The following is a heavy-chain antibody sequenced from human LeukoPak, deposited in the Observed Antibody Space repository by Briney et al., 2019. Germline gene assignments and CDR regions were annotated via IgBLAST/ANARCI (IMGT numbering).Heavy chain of an antibody. CDR3: ARHGDYDFWSGYSDAFDI. CDR2: IYYSGST. J-gene: IGHJ3*02. Sequence: SETLSLTCTVSGGSISSYYWSWIRQPPGKGLEWIGYIYYSGSTNYNPSLKSRVTISVGTSKNQFSLKLSSVTAADTAVHYCARHGDYDFWSGYSDAFDIWGQGTMVTVSS. CDR1: GGSISSYY. D-gene: IGHD3-3*01. V-gene: IGHV4-59*08.